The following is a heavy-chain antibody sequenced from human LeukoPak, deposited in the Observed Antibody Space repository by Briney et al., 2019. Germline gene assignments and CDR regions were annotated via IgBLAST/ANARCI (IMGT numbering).Heavy chain of an antibody. CDR3: ARVIGWSLFDC. CDR1: GFTFISYT. D-gene: IGHD2-15*01. CDR2: ISSTGGYI. Sequence: GGSLRLSCATSGFTFISYTMNWVRQAAGKGLEWVSSISSTGGYIFYAESVKGRFTISRDNSKNTVYLQMNSLKTEDTAVYYCARVIGWSLFDCWGQGTLVTVSS. V-gene: IGHV3-21*01. J-gene: IGHJ4*02.